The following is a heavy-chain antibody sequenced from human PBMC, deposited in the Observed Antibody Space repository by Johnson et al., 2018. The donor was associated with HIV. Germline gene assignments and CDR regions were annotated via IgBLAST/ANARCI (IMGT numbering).Heavy chain of an antibody. CDR1: GFTFSSYA. Sequence: QVQLVESGGGLVQPGESLRLSCVASGFTFSSYAMHWVRQAPGKGLEWVAFIGFDGTKSYYADSLKGRFTISRDNSKNMLDLQMNSLRAGDAAVYYCARDYRGRTADAFDVWGQGTLVIVSS. CDR2: IGFDGTKS. CDR3: ARDYRGRTADAFDV. D-gene: IGHD3-16*02. J-gene: IGHJ3*01. V-gene: IGHV3-30*04.